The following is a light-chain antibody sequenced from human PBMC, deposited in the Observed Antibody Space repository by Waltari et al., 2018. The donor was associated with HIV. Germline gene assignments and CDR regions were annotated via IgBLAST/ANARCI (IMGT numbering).Light chain of an antibody. V-gene: IGLV2-14*01. CDR1: SSDVGGYNY. J-gene: IGLJ1*01. CDR3: FSYTSSSTLYV. CDR2: EVS. Sequence: QSALTQPASVSGSPGQSITIPCTGTSSDVGGYNYVSWDQQHQGKAPKLMIYEVSNRPAGGSNRCYGSKSGNKATLTISGLQAEDECDYYCFSYTSSSTLYVFGTGTKVTVL.